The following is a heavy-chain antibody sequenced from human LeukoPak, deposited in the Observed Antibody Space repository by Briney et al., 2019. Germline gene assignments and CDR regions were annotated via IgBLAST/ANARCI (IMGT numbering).Heavy chain of an antibody. J-gene: IGHJ3*02. V-gene: IGHV3-7*05. CDR2: IKQDGSEK. CDR3: ARDKSIPNLDAFDI. Sequence: GSLRLSCAASGFIFRRYWMTWVRQAPGKGLEWVANIKQDGSEKNYLDCVRGRFTISRDDARNSLYLQMDSLRVEDTAVYYCARDKSIPNLDAFDIWGQGTMVTVSS. D-gene: IGHD1-14*01. CDR1: GFIFRRYW.